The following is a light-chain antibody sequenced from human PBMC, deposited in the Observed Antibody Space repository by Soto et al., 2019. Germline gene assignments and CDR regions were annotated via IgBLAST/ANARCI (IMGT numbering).Light chain of an antibody. CDR1: QSVSSY. V-gene: IGKV3-11*01. Sequence: EIVLTQSPAPLSLSPGERATLSCRASQSVSSYLAWYQQKPGQAPRLLIYDASNRATGIPARFSGSGSGTDFTLTISSLEPEDFAVYYCQPRSNWHFTFGQGTRLEIK. CDR2: DAS. J-gene: IGKJ5*01. CDR3: QPRSNWHFT.